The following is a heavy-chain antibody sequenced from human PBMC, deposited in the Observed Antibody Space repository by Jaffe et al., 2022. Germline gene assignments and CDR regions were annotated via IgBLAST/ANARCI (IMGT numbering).Heavy chain of an antibody. CDR1: GFTFSSYE. V-gene: IGHV3-48*03. CDR2: ISSSGSTI. CDR3: AGCGSYDSSGYYYR. D-gene: IGHD3-22*01. J-gene: IGHJ5*02. Sequence: EVQLVESGGGLVQPGGSLRLSCAASGFTFSSYEMNWVRQAPGKGLEWVSYISSSGSTIYYADSVKGRFTISRDNAKNSLYLQMNSLRAEDTAVYYCAGCGSYDSSGYYYRWGQGTLVTVSS.